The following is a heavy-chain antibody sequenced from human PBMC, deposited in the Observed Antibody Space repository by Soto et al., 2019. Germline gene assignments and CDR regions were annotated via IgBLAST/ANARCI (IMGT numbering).Heavy chain of an antibody. Sequence: SVKVSCKASGGTFSNYAIRWVRQAPGQGLEWMGGIIPIFGTANYAQKFQGRFTISRDDSRNSLYLQMNSLKTEDTAMYYCTRAGILTTPYYFDYWGQGTLVTVSS. V-gene: IGHV1-69*05. CDR1: GGTFSNYA. J-gene: IGHJ4*02. CDR2: IIPIFGTA. D-gene: IGHD2-21*01. CDR3: TRAGILTTPYYFDY.